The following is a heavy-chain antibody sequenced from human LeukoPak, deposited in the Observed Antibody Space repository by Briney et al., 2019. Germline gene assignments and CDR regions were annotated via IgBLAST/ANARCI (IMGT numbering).Heavy chain of an antibody. CDR1: GYTFTSYG. CDR2: INAYNGNT. D-gene: IGHD2-15*01. V-gene: IGHV1-18*04. CDR3: ARYCSGGSCYPDDWFDP. J-gene: IGHJ5*02. Sequence: ASVKVSCKASGYTFTSYGISWVRQAPGQGLEWVGWINAYNGNTNYAQKLQGRVTMTTDTSTSTAYMELRSLRSDDTAVYYCARYCSGGSCYPDDWFDPWGQGTLVTVSS.